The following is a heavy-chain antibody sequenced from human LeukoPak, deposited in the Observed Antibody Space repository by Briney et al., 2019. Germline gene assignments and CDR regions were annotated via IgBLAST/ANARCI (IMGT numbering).Heavy chain of an antibody. J-gene: IGHJ4*02. V-gene: IGHV1-2*02. D-gene: IGHD3-10*01. Sequence: ASVKVSCEASGYTFTGYYMHWVRQAPGQGLEWMGWINPNSGGTNYAQKFQGRVTMTRDTSISTAYMELSRLRSDDTAVYYCARSWGFGELLYVYWGQGTLVTVSS. CDR3: ARSWGFGELLYVY. CDR2: INPNSGGT. CDR1: GYTFTGYY.